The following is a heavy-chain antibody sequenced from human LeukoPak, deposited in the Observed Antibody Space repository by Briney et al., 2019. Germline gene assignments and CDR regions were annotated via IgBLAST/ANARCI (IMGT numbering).Heavy chain of an antibody. Sequence: PGGSLRLSCAASGFTFSSYSMNWVRQAPGKGLEWVSSISSSSSYIYYADSVKGRFTISRDNSKNTLYLQMNSLRAEDTAVYYPVTSDYYYYYMDVWGKGTTVTVSS. CDR3: VTSDYYYYYMDV. CDR1: GFTFSSYS. CDR2: ISSSSSYI. J-gene: IGHJ6*03. V-gene: IGHV3-21*01. D-gene: IGHD4-17*01.